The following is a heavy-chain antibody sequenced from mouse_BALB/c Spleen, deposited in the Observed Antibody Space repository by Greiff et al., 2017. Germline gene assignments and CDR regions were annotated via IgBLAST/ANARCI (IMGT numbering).Heavy chain of an antibody. Sequence: EVKVEESGAELVKPGASVKLSCTASGFNIKDTYMHWVKQRPEQGLEWIGRIDPANGNTKYDPKFQGKATITADTSSNTAYLQLSSLTSEDTAVYYCARSSSYNFDYWGQGTTLTVSS. V-gene: IGHV14-3*02. CDR1: GFNIKDTY. D-gene: IGHD1-1*01. J-gene: IGHJ2*01. CDR3: ARSSSYNFDY. CDR2: IDPANGNT.